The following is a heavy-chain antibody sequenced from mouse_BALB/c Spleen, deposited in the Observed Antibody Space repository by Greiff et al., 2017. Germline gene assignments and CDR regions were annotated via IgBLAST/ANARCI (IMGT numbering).Heavy chain of an antibody. D-gene: IGHD3-1*01. V-gene: IGHV5-6-5*01. CDR2: ISSGGST. Sequence: EVQLVESGGGLVKPGGSLKLSCAASGFTFSSYAMSWVRQTPEKRLEWVASISSGGSTYYPDSVKGRFTISRDNAKNNLYLQMSSLKSEDTAMYYCARDGDSGFAYWGQGTLVTVSA. J-gene: IGHJ3*01. CDR3: ARDGDSGFAY. CDR1: GFTFSSYA.